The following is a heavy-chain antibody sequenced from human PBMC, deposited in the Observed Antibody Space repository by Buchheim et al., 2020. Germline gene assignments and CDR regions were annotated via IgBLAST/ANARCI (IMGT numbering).Heavy chain of an antibody. D-gene: IGHD6-13*01. Sequence: QVQLVQSGAEVKKPGASVKVSCKASGYTFTSYYMHWVRQAPGQGLEWMGIINPSGGSTSYAQKFQGRVTMTRDTSTSTVYMELSSLRSEDTAVYYCAREEAPTDSSSWYSGRVSYYYYYGMDVWGQGTT. CDR1: GYTFTSYY. CDR3: AREEAPTDSSSWYSGRVSYYYYYGMDV. J-gene: IGHJ6*02. CDR2: INPSGGST. V-gene: IGHV1-46*01.